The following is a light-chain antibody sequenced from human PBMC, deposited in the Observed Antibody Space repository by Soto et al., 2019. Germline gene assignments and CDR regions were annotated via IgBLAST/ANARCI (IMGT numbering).Light chain of an antibody. CDR3: ASYAGTRLFV. J-gene: IGLJ1*01. V-gene: IGLV2-8*01. CDR1: SSDVGFYNF. Sequence: ALTQPPSASGSPGQSLTISCTGTSSDVGFYNFVSWYQQRPGKAPKLVIYEVTKRPSGVPDRFSGSKSGSTASLTVSGLQADDEADYYCASYAGTRLFVFGRGTKVTVL. CDR2: EVT.